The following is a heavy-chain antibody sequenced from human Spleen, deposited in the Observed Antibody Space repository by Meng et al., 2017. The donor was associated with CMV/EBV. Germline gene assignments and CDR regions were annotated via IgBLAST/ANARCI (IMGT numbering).Heavy chain of an antibody. CDR3: ARGGDGYNSPRAFDY. Sequence: VQLRQAGAQLLTLPQPLALPSAVCGGSLPGYYWSCIRPSPGMELEWIGEINNSGSTNYNPSLKSRVTISVDTSKNQFSLKLSSVTAADTAVYYCARGGDGYNSPRAFDYWGQGTLVTVSS. CDR1: GGSLPGYY. CDR2: INNSGST. V-gene: IGHV4-34*01. J-gene: IGHJ4*02. D-gene: IGHD5-24*01.